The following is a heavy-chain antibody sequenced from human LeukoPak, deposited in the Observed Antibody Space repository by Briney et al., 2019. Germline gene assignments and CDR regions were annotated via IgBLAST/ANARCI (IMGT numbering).Heavy chain of an antibody. D-gene: IGHD3-10*01. CDR1: GYTFTGYY. CDR2: INPNSGGT. J-gene: IGHJ6*02. V-gene: IGHV1-2*02. Sequence: ASVKVSCKASGYTFTGYYMHWVRQAPGQGLEWMGWINPNSGGTNYAQKFQGRVTMTRDTSISTAYMELSRLRSDDTAVYYCARDLWFLRAEGDMDVWGQGTTVTVSS. CDR3: ARDLWFLRAEGDMDV.